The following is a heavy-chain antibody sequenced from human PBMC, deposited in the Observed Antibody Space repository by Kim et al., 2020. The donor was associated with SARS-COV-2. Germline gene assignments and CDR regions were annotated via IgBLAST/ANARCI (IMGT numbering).Heavy chain of an antibody. Sequence: YMYYVDSVKGRFTISRDNAKNSLYLQMNSLRAEDTAVYYCARELGTIDYWGQGTLVTVSS. J-gene: IGHJ4*02. D-gene: IGHD3-10*01. CDR3: ARELGTIDY. V-gene: IGHV3-21*01. CDR2: YM.